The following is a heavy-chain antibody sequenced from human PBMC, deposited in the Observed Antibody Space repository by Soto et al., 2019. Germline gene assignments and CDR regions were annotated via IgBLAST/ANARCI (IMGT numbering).Heavy chain of an antibody. Sequence: QVQLVQSGAEVKKPGASVKVSCKASGYTFTGYYMHWVRQAPGQGLEWMGWINPNSGGTNYAQKFQGRVTMTRDTSISTAYMELSRLSSDDTAVYYCAEGNNWNYGYYYGMDVWGQGTTVTVSS. J-gene: IGHJ6*02. CDR2: INPNSGGT. D-gene: IGHD1-7*01. CDR1: GYTFTGYY. CDR3: AEGNNWNYGYYYGMDV. V-gene: IGHV1-2*02.